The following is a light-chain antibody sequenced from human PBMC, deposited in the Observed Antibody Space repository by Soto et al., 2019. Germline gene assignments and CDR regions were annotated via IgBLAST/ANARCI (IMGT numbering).Light chain of an antibody. J-gene: IGLJ2*01. Sequence: QSALTQPRSVSGSPGQSVTISCTGTSSDVGTYNYVSWYQQHPGKAPKLMIYDVSQRPSGVPDRFSGSKSGNTASLTISGLEAEDESDYYCFSYAVGYTSVFGGGTK. CDR3: FSYAVGYTSV. CDR1: SSDVGTYNY. CDR2: DVS. V-gene: IGLV2-11*01.